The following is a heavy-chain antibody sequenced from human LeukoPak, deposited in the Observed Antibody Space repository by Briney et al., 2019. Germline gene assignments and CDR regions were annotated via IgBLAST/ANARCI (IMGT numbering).Heavy chain of an antibody. CDR1: GGSINSNNYY. CDR2: IYSSGSA. V-gene: IGHV4-39*01. J-gene: IGHJ4*02. Sequence: SGTLSLTCTVSGGSINSNNYYWGWIRQPPGTGLEWIGSIYSSGSAYYNPSLKSRVTISVDTSKNQFSLRLSSVTAADTAVYYCQSRYLEWLLEYWGQGTLVTVSS. D-gene: IGHD3-3*01. CDR3: QSRYLEWLLEY.